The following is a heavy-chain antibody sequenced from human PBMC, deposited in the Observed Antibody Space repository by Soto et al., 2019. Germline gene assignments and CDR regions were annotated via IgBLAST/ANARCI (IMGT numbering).Heavy chain of an antibody. D-gene: IGHD2-15*01. V-gene: IGHV1-46*01. CDR3: ARGYCSGGSCWGYFDY. CDR2: INPSGGST. J-gene: IGHJ4*02. Sequence: ASLKVSCKASGYTFTSYYMHWVRQAPGQGLEWMGIINPSGGSTSYAQKFQGRVTMTRDTSTSTVYMELSSLRSEDTAVYYCARGYCSGGSCWGYFDYWGQGALVTVSS. CDR1: GYTFTSYY.